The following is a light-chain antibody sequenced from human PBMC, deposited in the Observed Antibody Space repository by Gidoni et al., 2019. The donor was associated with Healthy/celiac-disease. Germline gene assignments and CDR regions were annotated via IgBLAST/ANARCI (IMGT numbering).Light chain of an antibody. Sequence: QSALTQPASVSGSPGRSITISCTGTSSDVGGYNYVSWYQQHPGKAPKLMIYEVSNRPPGVSNRFSGSKSGNTASLTISGLQAEDEADYYCSSYTSSSTSVFGGGTKLTVL. CDR1: SSDVGGYNY. CDR2: EVS. CDR3: SSYTSSSTSV. V-gene: IGLV2-14*01. J-gene: IGLJ2*01.